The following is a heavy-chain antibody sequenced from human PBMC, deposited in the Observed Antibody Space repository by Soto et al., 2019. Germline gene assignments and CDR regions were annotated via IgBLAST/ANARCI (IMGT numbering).Heavy chain of an antibody. CDR3: AREPGRRPSEYSSGYYYDFGNAFDI. CDR2: ISSSSSTI. V-gene: IGHV3-48*02. D-gene: IGHD3-22*01. Sequence: GGSLRLSCAASGFTFSSYSMNWVRQAPGKGLEWVSYISSSSSTIYYADSVKGRFTISRDNAKNSLYLQMNSLRDEDTAVYYCAREPGRRPSEYSSGYYYDFGNAFDIWGQGTMVTVSS. CDR1: GFTFSSYS. J-gene: IGHJ3*02.